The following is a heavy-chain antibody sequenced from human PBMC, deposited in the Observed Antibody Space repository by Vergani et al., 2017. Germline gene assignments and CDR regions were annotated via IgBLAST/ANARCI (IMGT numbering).Heavy chain of an antibody. CDR2: IYYSGST. CDR3: AREHSSLFDY. Sequence: QLQLQESGPGLVKPSETLSLICTVSGGSINNSSYYLGWIRQPPGKGLEWIGCIYYSGSTYYNPSLKSRVTISVDTSKNQFSLKLSSVTAADAAVYYCAREHSSLFDYWGQGTLVTVSS. CDR1: GGSINNSSYY. J-gene: IGHJ4*02. V-gene: IGHV4-39*07. D-gene: IGHD6-13*01.